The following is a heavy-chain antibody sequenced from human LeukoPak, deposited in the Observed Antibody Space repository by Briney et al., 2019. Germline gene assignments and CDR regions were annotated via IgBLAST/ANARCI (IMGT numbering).Heavy chain of an antibody. D-gene: IGHD6-6*01. CDR2: IYYNRGT. Sequence: PSETLSLTCTVSSDSISNSAYHWGWIRQPPGRGLEWIGTIYYNRGTYYNPSLKSRVTISVDTSKNQFSLKLSSVTAADTAVYYCARVSRSTYYYYYGMDVWGQGTTVTVSS. V-gene: IGHV4-39*01. J-gene: IGHJ6*02. CDR1: SDSISNSAYH. CDR3: ARVSRSTYYYYYGMDV.